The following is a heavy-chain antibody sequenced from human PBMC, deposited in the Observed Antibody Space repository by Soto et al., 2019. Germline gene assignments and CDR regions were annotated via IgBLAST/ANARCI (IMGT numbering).Heavy chain of an antibody. CDR3: AKEGYDFWSGWGPDYYYYGMDV. CDR2: ISGSGGST. V-gene: IGHV3-23*01. CDR1: GFTFSSYA. Sequence: GGSLRLSCAASGFTFSSYAMSWVRQAPGKGLEWVSAISGSGGSTYYADSVKGRFTISRDNSKNTLYLQMNSLRAEDTAVYYCAKEGYDFWSGWGPDYYYYGMDVWGQGTTVTVSS. J-gene: IGHJ6*02. D-gene: IGHD3-3*01.